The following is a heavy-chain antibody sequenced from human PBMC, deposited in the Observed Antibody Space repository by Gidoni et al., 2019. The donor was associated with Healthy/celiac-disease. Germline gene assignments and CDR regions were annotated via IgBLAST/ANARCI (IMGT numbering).Heavy chain of an antibody. D-gene: IGHD2-15*01. CDR3: ARTNCSGGSCYAPGPTTPKTNWFDP. V-gene: IGHV4-39*01. CDR1: GGSISSSSYY. J-gene: IGHJ5*02. Sequence: QLQLQESGPGLVKPSETLSLTCTVSGGSISSSSYYWGWIRQPPGKGLEWIGSIYYSGSTYYNPSLKSRVTISVDTSKNQFSLKLSSVTAADTAVYYCARTNCSGGSCYAPGPTTPKTNWFDPWGQGTLVTVSS. CDR2: IYYSGST.